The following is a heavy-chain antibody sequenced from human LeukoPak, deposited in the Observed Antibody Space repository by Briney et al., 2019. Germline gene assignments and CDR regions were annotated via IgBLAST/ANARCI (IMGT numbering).Heavy chain of an antibody. CDR1: GLTVSSNY. J-gene: IGHJ4*02. Sequence: PGGSLRLSCAASGLTVSSNYMSWVRQAPGKGLEWVSVIYSGGSTYYADSVKGRFTISRDNSKNTLYLQMNSLRAEDTAVYYCARMARVDPFDYWGQGTLVTVSS. V-gene: IGHV3-53*01. CDR2: IYSGGST. D-gene: IGHD5-24*01. CDR3: ARMARVDPFDY.